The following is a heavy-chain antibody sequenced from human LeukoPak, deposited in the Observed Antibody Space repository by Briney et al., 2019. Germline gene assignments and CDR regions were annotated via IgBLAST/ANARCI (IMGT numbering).Heavy chain of an antibody. J-gene: IGHJ6*03. CDR1: GFTFSTYG. Sequence: GGSLRLSCAASGFTFSTYGMHWVRQAPGKGLEWVPFVWSDGSNKYYTDSVKGRFTISRDNSKNTLYLQMNSLRGEDTAVYYCAKKTADYYYMDVWGKGTTVTVSS. CDR3: AKKTADYYYMDV. CDR2: VWSDGSNK. V-gene: IGHV3-30*02.